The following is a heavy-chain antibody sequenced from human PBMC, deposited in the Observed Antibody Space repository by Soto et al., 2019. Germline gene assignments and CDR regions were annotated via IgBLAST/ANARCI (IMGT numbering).Heavy chain of an antibody. J-gene: IGHJ4*02. CDR2: IHYSGNT. D-gene: IGHD3-22*01. Sequence: PSETLSLTCTVSGGSISSSSYHWGWIRQPPGKGLEWIGSIHYSGNTYYNPSLKSRVSMSVDTSKNQFSLNLSSVTAADTAVYYCSRRVYYYDSSGYSGPFDYWGQGTLVTVS. V-gene: IGHV4-39*01. CDR1: GGSISSSSYH. CDR3: SRRVYYYDSSGYSGPFDY.